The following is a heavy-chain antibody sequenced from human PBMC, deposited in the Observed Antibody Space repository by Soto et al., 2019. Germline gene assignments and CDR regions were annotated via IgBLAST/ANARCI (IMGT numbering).Heavy chain of an antibody. CDR3: AKDHGDSPIYYYYGMDV. Sequence: GGSLRLSCAASGFTFSSYAMSWVRQAPGKGLEWVSAISGSGGSTYYADSVKGRFTISRDNSKNTLYLQMNSLRAEDTAVYYCAKDHGDSPIYYYYGMDVWGQGTTVTVSS. CDR1: GFTFSSYA. V-gene: IGHV3-23*01. J-gene: IGHJ6*02. D-gene: IGHD4-17*01. CDR2: ISGSGGST.